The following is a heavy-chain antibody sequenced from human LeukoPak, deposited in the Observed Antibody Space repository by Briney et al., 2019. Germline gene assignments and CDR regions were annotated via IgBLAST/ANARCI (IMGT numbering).Heavy chain of an antibody. D-gene: IGHD6-19*01. CDR1: GYSFTSYW. J-gene: IGHJ3*02. CDR2: IYSGDSDT. V-gene: IGHV5-51*01. Sequence: RGESLKISCKGSGYSFTSYWIGWVRQMPGKGLEWMGIIYSGDSDTRYSPCFQGQVTISADKSISTAYLQWSSLKTSDTAMYYCASFRAVARKNAFDIWGQGTMVTVSS. CDR3: ASFRAVARKNAFDI.